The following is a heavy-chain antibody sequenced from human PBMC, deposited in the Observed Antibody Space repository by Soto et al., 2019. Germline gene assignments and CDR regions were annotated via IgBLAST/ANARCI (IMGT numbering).Heavy chain of an antibody. J-gene: IGHJ3*01. CDR3: ARDLPSTDAYGSCCYGLFTLHHDSFDL. Sequence: QVQLVQSGAEVKKPGASVKVSCKASGYTFTSYGISWVRQAPGQGLEWMGWISAYNGNTNYAQKLQGRVTMTTHTSPSTAYMDLRSLRSYDTPVYYGARDLPSTDAYGSCCYGLFTLHHDSFDLWGQGTLVTVSS. CDR1: GYTFTSYG. CDR2: ISAYNGNT. D-gene: IGHD6-13*01. V-gene: IGHV1-18*01.